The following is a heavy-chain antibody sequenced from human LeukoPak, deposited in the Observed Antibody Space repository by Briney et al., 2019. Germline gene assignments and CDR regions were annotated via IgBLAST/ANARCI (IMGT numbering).Heavy chain of an antibody. J-gene: IGHJ4*02. CDR2: INPHNGDT. Sequence: ASVKVSSKASGYTFIVYYLHWVRQAPGQGLEWMGWINPHNGDTNYAQKFQRRVTVTRDTSITTAYMELSRLKSDDTAVYYCATVRDIVVGGGPYYFDYWGQGTLVTVSS. CDR3: ATVRDIVVGGGPYYFDY. CDR1: GYTFIVYY. V-gene: IGHV1-2*02. D-gene: IGHD2-15*01.